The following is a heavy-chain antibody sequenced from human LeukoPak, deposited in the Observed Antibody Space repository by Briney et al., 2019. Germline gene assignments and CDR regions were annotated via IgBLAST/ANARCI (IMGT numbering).Heavy chain of an antibody. D-gene: IGHD4-23*01. CDR1: GYTFTGYY. V-gene: IGHV1-2*02. Sequence: ASVKVSCKASGYTFTGYYMHWVRQAPGQGLEWMGWINPNSGGTNYAQKFQGRVTMTRDTSISTAYMELSRLRSDDTAVYYCARARTTVVTRDYWGQGTLVTVSS. CDR3: ARARTTVVTRDY. J-gene: IGHJ4*02. CDR2: INPNSGGT.